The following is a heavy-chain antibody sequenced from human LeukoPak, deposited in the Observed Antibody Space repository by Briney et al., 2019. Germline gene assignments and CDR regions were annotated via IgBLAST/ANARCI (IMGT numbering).Heavy chain of an antibody. CDR1: GYTLTESS. J-gene: IGHJ4*02. D-gene: IGHD3-3*01. Sequence: APLKASCKASGYTLTESSMHWVRQAPGKGLEWMGGFDPEDAETIYAQKFQGRVTMTEDTSTDTAYMELSSLRSEDTAVYYCATGGRYYDFWSGYLGYWGQGTLVTVSS. CDR3: ATGGRYYDFWSGYLGY. CDR2: FDPEDAET. V-gene: IGHV1-24*01.